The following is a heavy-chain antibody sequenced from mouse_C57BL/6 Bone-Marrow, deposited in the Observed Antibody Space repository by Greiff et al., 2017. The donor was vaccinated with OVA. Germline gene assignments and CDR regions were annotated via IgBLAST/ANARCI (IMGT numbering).Heavy chain of an antibody. CDR2: ISSGSSTI. Sequence: EVKLVESGGGLVKPGGSLKLSCAASGFTFSDYGMHWVRQAPEKGLEWVAYISSGSSTISYADTVKGRFTISRDNAKNTLFLQMTSLRSEDTAMYYCARGEKRFAYWGQGTLVTVSA. V-gene: IGHV5-17*01. CDR1: GFTFSDYG. J-gene: IGHJ3*01. CDR3: ARGEKRFAY.